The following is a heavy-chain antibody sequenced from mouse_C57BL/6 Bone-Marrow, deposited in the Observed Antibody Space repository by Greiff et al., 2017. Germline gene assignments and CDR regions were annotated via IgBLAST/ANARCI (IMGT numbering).Heavy chain of an antibody. D-gene: IGHD1-1*02. Sequence: QVQLQQPGAELVRPGTSVKLSCKASGYTFTSYWMHWVKQRPGQGLEWIGVIDPSDSYTNYNQKFKGKATLTVDTSSSTAYMQLSSLTSEDSAVYYCASRGSYGYYYAMDYWGQGTSVTVSS. CDR3: ASRGSYGYYYAMDY. CDR2: IDPSDSYT. CDR1: GYTFTSYW. J-gene: IGHJ4*01. V-gene: IGHV1-59*01.